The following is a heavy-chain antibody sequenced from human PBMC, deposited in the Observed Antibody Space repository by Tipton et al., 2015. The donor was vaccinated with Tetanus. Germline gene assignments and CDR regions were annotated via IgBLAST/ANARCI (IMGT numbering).Heavy chain of an antibody. CDR2: FYTTGST. V-gene: IGHV4-4*07. J-gene: IGHJ2*01. CDR3: ARGGKQGLGYDDL. Sequence: TLSLTCNVSGDSISSYYWNWIRQPAGKGLEWIARFYTTGSTIYNPSLRSRVTISVDTSKNQFSLPLSSVTAADTAVYYCARGGKQGLGYDDLWGRGALVAVSS. D-gene: IGHD5-12*01. CDR1: GDSISSYY.